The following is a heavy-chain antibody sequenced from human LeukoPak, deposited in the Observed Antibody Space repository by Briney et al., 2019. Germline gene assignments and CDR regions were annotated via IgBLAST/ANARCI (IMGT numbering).Heavy chain of an antibody. Sequence: SETLSLTCTVSGGSVSSTNYYWPWIRQPAGKGLEWNGRIYNTGSPSYSPSLKSRVTISIDTSTNQFSLKLTSVTAADTAVYYCARDRGAPTARGFPSWFDPWGQGTLVTVSS. V-gene: IGHV4-61*02. CDR3: ARDRGAPTARGFPSWFDP. CDR2: IYNTGSP. D-gene: IGHD3-10*01. CDR1: GGSVSSTNYY. J-gene: IGHJ5*02.